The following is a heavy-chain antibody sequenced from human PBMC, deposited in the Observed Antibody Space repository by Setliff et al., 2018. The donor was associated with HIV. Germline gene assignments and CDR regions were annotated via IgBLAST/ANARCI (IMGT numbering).Heavy chain of an antibody. CDR1: GGSLSGYY. CDR3: ARAPGTSMIVLVTHVAFDI. D-gene: IGHD3-22*01. J-gene: IGHJ3*02. Sequence: PSETLSLTCAVYGGSLSGYYWRWIRQPPGKGLEWIGDVSHTGSTNYNPSLKSRITISADTPKNQFSLNLTSVTAADTAVYYCARAPGTSMIVLVTHVAFDIWGQGTMVTVSS. CDR2: VSHTGST. V-gene: IGHV4-34*01.